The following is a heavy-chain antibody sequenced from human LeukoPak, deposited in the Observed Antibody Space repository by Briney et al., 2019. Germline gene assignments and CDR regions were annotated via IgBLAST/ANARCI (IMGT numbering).Heavy chain of an antibody. CDR3: ARQPSNYDYVWGSYRTHLNFDY. CDR1: GYSISSGYY. CDR2: IYHSGST. Sequence: SETLSLTXAVSGYSISSGYYWGWLRQPPGKGLEWIGSIYHSGSTYYNPSLKSRVTISVDTSKNQFSLKLSSVTAADTAVYYCARQPSNYDYVWGSYRTHLNFDYWGQGTLVTVSS. D-gene: IGHD3-16*02. V-gene: IGHV4-38-2*01. J-gene: IGHJ4*02.